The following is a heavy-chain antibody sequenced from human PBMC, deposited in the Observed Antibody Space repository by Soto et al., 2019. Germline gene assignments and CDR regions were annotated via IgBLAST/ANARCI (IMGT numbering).Heavy chain of an antibody. Sequence: EVQLVESGGGLVQPGRSLRLSCTASGFTFGDYAMSWFRQAPGKGLEWVGFIRSKAYGGTTEYAASVKGRFTISRDDSKRIAYLQMNSLKTEDTAVYYCTRDLDYDSPFDYWGQGTLVTVSS. CDR2: IRSKAYGGTT. D-gene: IGHD3-9*01. CDR1: GFTFGDYA. J-gene: IGHJ4*02. V-gene: IGHV3-49*03. CDR3: TRDLDYDSPFDY.